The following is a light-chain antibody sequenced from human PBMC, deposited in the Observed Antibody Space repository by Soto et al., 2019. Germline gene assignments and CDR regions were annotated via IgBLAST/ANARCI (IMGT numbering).Light chain of an antibody. CDR1: SSDVGGNKY. Sequence: QSALTQPASVSGSPGQSITISCTEASSDVGGNKYVSWYQLHPGKAPKLMISDVRNRPSGVSDRFSGSKSGNTASLTISGLQPEDEADYCCSSYAISRSLYIFRTGTRLTVL. CDR3: SSYAISRSLYI. J-gene: IGLJ1*01. V-gene: IGLV2-14*01. CDR2: DVR.